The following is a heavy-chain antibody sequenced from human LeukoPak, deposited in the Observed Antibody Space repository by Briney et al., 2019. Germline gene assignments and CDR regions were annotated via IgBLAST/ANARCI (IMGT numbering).Heavy chain of an antibody. CDR2: ISAYNGNT. J-gene: IGHJ4*02. CDR3: ARGPRYSYDSSILLFDY. D-gene: IGHD3-22*01. V-gene: IGHV1-18*01. Sequence: ASVKVSCKASGYSFSDYGVSWVRQAPGQGLEWMGRISAYNGNTNYLQKFQGRVTMTTDTSTATAYMELRSLRPSDTAVYFCARGPRYSYDSSILLFDYWGQGTLVTVSS. CDR1: GYSFSDYG.